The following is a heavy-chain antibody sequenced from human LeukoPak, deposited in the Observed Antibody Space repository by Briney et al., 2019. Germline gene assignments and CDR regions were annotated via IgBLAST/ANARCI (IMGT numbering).Heavy chain of an antibody. CDR3: ASSMTTVTPRFFFDY. D-gene: IGHD4-17*01. CDR1: GGTFSSYA. CDR2: IIPILGIT. V-gene: IGHV1-69*04. Sequence: ASVKVSCKASGGTFSSYAISWVRQAPGQGLEWMGRIIPILGITNYAQNFQGRVTITADKSTSTAYMELSSLRSEDTAVYYCASSMTTVTPRFFFDYWGQGTLVTVSS. J-gene: IGHJ4*02.